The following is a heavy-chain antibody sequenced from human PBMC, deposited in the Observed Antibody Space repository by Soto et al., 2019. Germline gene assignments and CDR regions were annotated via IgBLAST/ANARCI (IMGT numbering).Heavy chain of an antibody. CDR1: GGSISSSSYY. V-gene: IGHV4-39*01. CDR3: ARHVNYYDSSGPGGFDY. CDR2: IYYSGST. D-gene: IGHD3-22*01. Sequence: SETLSLTCTVSGGSISSSSYYWGWIRQPPGKGLEWIGSIYYSGSTYYNPSLKSRVTISVDTSKNQFSLKLSSVTAADTAVYYCARHVNYYDSSGPGGFDYWGQGTLVTVSS. J-gene: IGHJ4*02.